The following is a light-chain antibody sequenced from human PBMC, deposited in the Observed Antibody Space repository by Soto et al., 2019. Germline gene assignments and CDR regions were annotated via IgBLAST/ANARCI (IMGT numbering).Light chain of an antibody. CDR1: QSISIN. CDR3: QQTYTTRVYT. J-gene: IGKJ2*01. CDR2: AAS. V-gene: IGKV1-39*01. Sequence: DIPLTQSPTSLSASVGDTVTITCRASQSISINLNWYQHRPGEAPKVLIYAASTLATGAPSRFSGTGVGTDFTLTISSLQLEDFATYYCQQTYTTRVYTFGQGTKLEFK.